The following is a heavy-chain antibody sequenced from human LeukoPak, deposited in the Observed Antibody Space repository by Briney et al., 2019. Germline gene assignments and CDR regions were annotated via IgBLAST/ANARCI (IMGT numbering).Heavy chain of an antibody. J-gene: IGHJ4*02. V-gene: IGHV3-23*01. CDR3: AKDFWSGYFYFDY. Sequence: GGSLRLSCAASGFTFSSYAMTWVRQAPGKGLEWVSGISGSGSSTYYADSVKGRFTISRDNSKNTLYLQMNSLRAEDTAVYYCAKDFWSGYFYFDYWGQGIPVTVSS. CDR2: ISGSGSST. D-gene: IGHD3-3*01. CDR1: GFTFSSYA.